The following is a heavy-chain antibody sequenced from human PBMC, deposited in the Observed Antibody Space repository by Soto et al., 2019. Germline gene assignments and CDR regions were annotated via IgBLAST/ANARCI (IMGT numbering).Heavy chain of an antibody. D-gene: IGHD3-3*01. V-gene: IGHV3-30*03. CDR1: GFTFSSYG. Sequence: GGSLRLSCAASGFTFSSYGMHWVRQAPGKGLEWVAVISYDGSNKYYADSVKGRFAISRDNSKNTLYLQMNSLRAEDTAVYYCAGGYDFWSGYLPHSYYYYGMDVWGQGTTVTVSS. CDR3: AGGYDFWSGYLPHSYYYYGMDV. CDR2: ISYDGSNK. J-gene: IGHJ6*02.